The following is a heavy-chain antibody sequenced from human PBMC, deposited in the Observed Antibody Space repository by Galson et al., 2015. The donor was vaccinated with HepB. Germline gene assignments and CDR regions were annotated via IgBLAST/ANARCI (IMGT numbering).Heavy chain of an antibody. J-gene: IGHJ6*02. V-gene: IGHV6-1*01. CDR2: TYYRSKWYN. CDR3: AGVGWLRKNYYYYGMDV. CDR1: GDSVSSNSAA. Sequence: CAISGDSVSSNSAAWNWIRQSPSRGLEWLGRTYYRSKWYNDYAVSVKSRITINPDTSKNQFSLQLNSVTPEDTAVYYCAGVGWLRKNYYYYGMDVWGQGTTVIVSS. D-gene: IGHD5-12*01.